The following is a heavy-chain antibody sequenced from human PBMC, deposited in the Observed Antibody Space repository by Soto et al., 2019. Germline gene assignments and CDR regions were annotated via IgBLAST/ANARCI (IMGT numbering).Heavy chain of an antibody. CDR2: IRSKAYGGTT. Sequence: SLRLSCTASGFTFGDYAMSWVRQAPGKGLEWVGFIRSKAYGGTTEYAASVKGRFTISRDDSKSIAYLQMNSLKTEDTAVYYCTRDYYGSGPESAFDIWGQGTMVTVS. CDR3: TRDYYGSGPESAFDI. J-gene: IGHJ3*02. D-gene: IGHD3-10*01. V-gene: IGHV3-49*04. CDR1: GFTFGDYA.